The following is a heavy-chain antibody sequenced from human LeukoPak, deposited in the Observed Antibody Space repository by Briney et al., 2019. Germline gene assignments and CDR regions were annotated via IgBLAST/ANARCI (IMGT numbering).Heavy chain of an antibody. V-gene: IGHV4-61*02. CDR2: IYTSGST. D-gene: IGHD3-22*01. Sequence: NSSQILSLTCTVSGGSISRGSYYWSWIRQPAGKGLEWIGRIYTSGSTNYNPSLKSRVTISVDTSKNQFSLKLSSVTAADTAVYYCARGYVSSGYYFPFDYWGQGTLVTVSS. CDR1: GGSISRGSYY. J-gene: IGHJ4*02. CDR3: ARGYVSSGYYFPFDY.